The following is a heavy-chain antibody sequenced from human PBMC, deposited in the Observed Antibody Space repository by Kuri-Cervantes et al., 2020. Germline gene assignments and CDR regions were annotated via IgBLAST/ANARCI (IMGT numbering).Heavy chain of an antibody. CDR2: IYYSGST. Sequence: SETLSLTCTVSGGSISSYYWSWIRQPPGKGLEWIGYIYYSGSTNYNPSLKGRVTISVDTSKNQFSLKLSSVTAADTAVYYCARLVDSSRGPCFDYWGQGTLVTVSS. CDR1: GGSISSYY. V-gene: IGHV4-59*08. J-gene: IGHJ4*02. D-gene: IGHD3-22*01. CDR3: ARLVDSSRGPCFDY.